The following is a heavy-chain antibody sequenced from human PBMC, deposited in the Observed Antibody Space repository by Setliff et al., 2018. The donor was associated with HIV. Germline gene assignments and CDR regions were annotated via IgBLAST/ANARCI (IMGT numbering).Heavy chain of an antibody. J-gene: IGHJ4*02. Sequence: SVKVSCKASGGTFSSYAISWVRQAPGQGLEWMGGFIPLPRIANYPQKFQGRVTITADESMSTAYMELSGLRSEDTAVYYCLRRDSSGWYGGLDYWGQGTLVTVSS. CDR1: GGTFSSYA. V-gene: IGHV1-69*10. CDR2: FIPLPRIA. CDR3: LRRDSSGWYGGLDY. D-gene: IGHD6-19*01.